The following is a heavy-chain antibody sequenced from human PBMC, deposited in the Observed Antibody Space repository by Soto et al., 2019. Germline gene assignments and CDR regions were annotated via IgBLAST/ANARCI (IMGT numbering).Heavy chain of an antibody. J-gene: IGHJ5*02. CDR1: GGTFSSYA. CDR3: ARDRSEYYDDCSGYYYGFDP. V-gene: IGHV1-69*13. Sequence: SVKVSCKASGGTFSSYAISWVRQAPGQGLEWMGGIIPIFGTANYAQKFQGRVTITADESTSTAYMELSSLRSEDTAVDYCARDRSEYYDDCSGYYYGFDPWG. CDR2: IIPIFGTA. D-gene: IGHD3-22*01.